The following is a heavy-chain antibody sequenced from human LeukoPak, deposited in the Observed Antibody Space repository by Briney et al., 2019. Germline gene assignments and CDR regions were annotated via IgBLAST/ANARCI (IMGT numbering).Heavy chain of an antibody. Sequence: SGGSLRLSCAASGFTVSSNYMSWVRQAPGKGLEGVSVIYSGGSTYYADSVKGRFTISRDNSKNTLYLQMNSLRAEDTAVYYCARDVYSYGLDYWGQGTLVTVSS. CDR3: ARDVYSYGLDY. CDR1: GFTVSSNY. D-gene: IGHD5-18*01. J-gene: IGHJ4*02. V-gene: IGHV3-66*01. CDR2: IYSGGST.